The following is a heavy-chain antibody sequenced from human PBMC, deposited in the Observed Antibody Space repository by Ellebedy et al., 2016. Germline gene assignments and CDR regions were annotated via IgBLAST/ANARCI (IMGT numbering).Heavy chain of an antibody. Sequence: GGSLRLSCAASGFTFSDHHMDWVRQAPGKGLEWVGRIRTKGNSYNTEYAASVKCRFTISRDDSENSLYLQMNFLKTEDTALYYCVRDFAAGAAYFDSWGQGTLVTVSS. J-gene: IGHJ4*02. D-gene: IGHD6-25*01. CDR2: IRTKGNSYNT. CDR1: GFTFSDHH. V-gene: IGHV3-72*01. CDR3: VRDFAAGAAYFDS.